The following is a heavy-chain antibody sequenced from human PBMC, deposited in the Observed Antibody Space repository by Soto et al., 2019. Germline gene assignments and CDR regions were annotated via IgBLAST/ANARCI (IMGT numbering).Heavy chain of an antibody. V-gene: IGHV4-39*01. CDR3: ARHYSSGSRNWFDP. D-gene: IGHD6-19*01. CDR2: IYYSGST. CDR1: GGSINSSSYF. J-gene: IGHJ5*02. Sequence: SETLSLTCSVSGGSINSSSYFWGWVRQPPGKGLEWIGSIYYSGSTYYNPSLRSRVAISVDTSKNQFSLKLSSVTAADTAVFYCARHYSSGSRNWFDPWGQGTLVTVSS.